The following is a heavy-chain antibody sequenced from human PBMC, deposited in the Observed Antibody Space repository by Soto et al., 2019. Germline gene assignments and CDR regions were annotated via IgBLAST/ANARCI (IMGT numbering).Heavy chain of an antibody. CDR1: GFTFSSYG. V-gene: IGHV3-30*18. Sequence: GGSLRLSCAASGFTFSSYGMHWVRQAPGKGLEWVAVISYDGSNKYYADSVKGRFTISRDNSKNTLYLQMNSLRAEDTAVYYCAKGGPYYYAHYWGQGTLVTVSS. CDR2: ISYDGSNK. D-gene: IGHD3-10*01. J-gene: IGHJ4*02. CDR3: AKGGPYYYAHY.